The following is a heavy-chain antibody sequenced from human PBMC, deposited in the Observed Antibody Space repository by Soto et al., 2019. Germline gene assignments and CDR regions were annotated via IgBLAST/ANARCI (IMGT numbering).Heavy chain of an antibody. CDR2: IKQDGSET. D-gene: IGHD6-19*01. V-gene: IGHV3-7*03. J-gene: IGHJ4*02. Sequence: LRLSCAASGFTFSSYWMSWVRQAPGQGLEWVANIKQDGSETYYVDSLKGRFSISRDNAKNSLYLQMNSLRAEDTAVYYCASGRYTSGWYPDYFDYWGQGTPVTVSS. CDR3: ASGRYTSGWYPDYFDY. CDR1: GFTFSSYW.